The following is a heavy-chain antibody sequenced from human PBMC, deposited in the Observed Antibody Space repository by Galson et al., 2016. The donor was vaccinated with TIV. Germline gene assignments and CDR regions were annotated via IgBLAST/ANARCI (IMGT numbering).Heavy chain of an antibody. D-gene: IGHD1-14*01. J-gene: IGHJ4*02. CDR2: IRSETDGGTT. Sequence: WMSWVRQAPGKGLEWVGRIRSETDGGTTDYAAPVKGRFTISRDDSKNTLYLQMNSLKTEDTAVYYCTRTRVSLIDSWGQGTLVSVSS. V-gene: IGHV3-15*01. CDR1: W. CDR3: TRTRVSLIDS.